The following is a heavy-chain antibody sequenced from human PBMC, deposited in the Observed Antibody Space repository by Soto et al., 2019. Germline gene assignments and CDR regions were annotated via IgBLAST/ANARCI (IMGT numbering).Heavy chain of an antibody. D-gene: IGHD3-22*01. V-gene: IGHV3-33*01. CDR1: GFTFSSYG. CDR2: IWYDGSNK. CDR3: ARESAYDSSGYYYYHYYYGMDV. J-gene: IGHJ6*02. Sequence: PGGSLRLSCAASGFTFSSYGMHWVRQAPGKGLEWVAVIWYDGSNKYYADSVKGRFTISRDNSKNTLYLQMNSLRAEDTAVYYCARESAYDSSGYYYYHYYYGMDVWGQGTTVTFSS.